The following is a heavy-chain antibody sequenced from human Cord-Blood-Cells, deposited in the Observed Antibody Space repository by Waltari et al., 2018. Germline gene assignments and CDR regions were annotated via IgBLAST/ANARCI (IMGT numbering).Heavy chain of an antibody. V-gene: IGHV1-2*02. D-gene: IGHD1-26*01. CDR3: ASLYSGSYRNWFDP. Sequence: QVQLVQAGAEVKKPGASVKVSCKASGYTFTGYYIPWVRQAPGQGLEWMGWINPNSGGTNYAQKFQGRVTMTRDTSISTAYMELSRLRSDDTAVYYCASLYSGSYRNWFDPWGQGTLVTVSS. CDR1: GYTFTGYY. J-gene: IGHJ5*02. CDR2: INPNSGGT.